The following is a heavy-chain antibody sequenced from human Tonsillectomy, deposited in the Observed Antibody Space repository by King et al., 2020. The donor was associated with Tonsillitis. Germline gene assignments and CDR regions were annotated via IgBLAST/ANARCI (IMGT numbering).Heavy chain of an antibody. J-gene: IGHJ6*03. CDR2: IYYSGST. D-gene: IGHD6-13*01. V-gene: IGHV4-59*01. Sequence: VQLQESGPGLVKPSETLSLTCTVSGGSISSYYWSWIRQPPGKGLEWIGYIYYSGSTNYNPSLKSRVTISVDTSKNQFSLKLSSVTAADTAVYYCARGIAGYQGDFYSYMDVWGKGTTVTVSS. CDR3: ARGIAGYQGDFYSYMDV. CDR1: GGSISSYY.